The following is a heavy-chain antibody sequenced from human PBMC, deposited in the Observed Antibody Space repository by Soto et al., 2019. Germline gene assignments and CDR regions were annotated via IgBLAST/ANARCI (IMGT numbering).Heavy chain of an antibody. CDR3: ARVWGTNDDLDY. V-gene: IGHV3-48*02. Sequence: HPGGSLRLSCAASGFTFSTYSMNWVRQAPGKGLEWVSYISSSGDTTYYADSVKGRFTISRDNANNSVYLQMNGLRDEDTAVYYCARVWGTNDDLDYWGQGARVTVSS. CDR1: GFTFSTYS. J-gene: IGHJ4*02. CDR2: ISSSGDTT. D-gene: IGHD3-16*01.